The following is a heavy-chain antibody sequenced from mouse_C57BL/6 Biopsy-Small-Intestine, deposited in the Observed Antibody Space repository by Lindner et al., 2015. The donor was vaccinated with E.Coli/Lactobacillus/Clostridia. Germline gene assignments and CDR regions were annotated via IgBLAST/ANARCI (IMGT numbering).Heavy chain of an antibody. D-gene: IGHD3-1*01. CDR3: ARGANLGTADY. J-gene: IGHJ4*01. CDR2: IFVTFGSV. V-gene: IGHV1-7*01. CDR1: GGTFTSYS. Sequence: SVKVSCKASGGTFTSYSVSWVRQAPGQGLEWMGGIFVTFGSVKYAQKFRDRVTITADESTNTVYMEVTSLRVDDTAVYYCARGANLGTADYWGQGTLVIVSS.